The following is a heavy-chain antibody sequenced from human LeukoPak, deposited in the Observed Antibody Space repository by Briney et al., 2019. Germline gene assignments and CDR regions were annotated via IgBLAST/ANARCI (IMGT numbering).Heavy chain of an antibody. CDR2: ISGSGGST. CDR1: GFTFSSYA. J-gene: IGHJ4*02. Sequence: GGSLRLSCAASGFTFSSYAMSWGRQAPGKGVGWVSGISGSGGSTYYADSVEGRFTISRDNSKNTVYLQMNSLTAEDTAVYYCAKSWSTSCYWCYFDYWGQGTLVTVSS. V-gene: IGHV3-23*01. D-gene: IGHD2-2*01. CDR3: AKSWSTSCYWCYFDY.